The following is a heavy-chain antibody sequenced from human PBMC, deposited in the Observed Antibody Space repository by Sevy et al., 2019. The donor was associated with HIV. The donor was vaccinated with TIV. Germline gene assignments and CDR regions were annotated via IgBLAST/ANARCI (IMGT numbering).Heavy chain of an antibody. CDR1: GFSFSNSA. J-gene: IGHJ6*02. V-gene: IGHV3-64D*06. D-gene: IGHD3-3*01. CDR2: ISSDGVST. Sequence: GGCLRLSCSGSGFSFSNSAMNWVRQTPGKGLKYVSAISSDGVSTYYTDSVRGRFTISRDTSKNTLYRQMSSLRVEDTAVYYCVKDPDYNFWSGDYGMDVWGQGTTVTVSS. CDR3: VKDPDYNFWSGDYGMDV.